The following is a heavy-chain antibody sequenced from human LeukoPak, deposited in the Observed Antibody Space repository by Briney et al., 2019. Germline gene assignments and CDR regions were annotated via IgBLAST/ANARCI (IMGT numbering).Heavy chain of an antibody. Sequence: GRSLRLSCAASGFTFSDYHMSWIRQAPGKGLEWVSYISSSSSYTNYADSVKGRFTISRDNAKNSLYLQMNSLRAEDTAVYYCAREWLDWGYYYYYYGMDVWGQGTTVTVSS. V-gene: IGHV3-11*05. CDR2: ISSSSSYT. CDR1: GFTFSDYH. CDR3: AREWLDWGYYYYYYGMDV. D-gene: IGHD3/OR15-3a*01. J-gene: IGHJ6*02.